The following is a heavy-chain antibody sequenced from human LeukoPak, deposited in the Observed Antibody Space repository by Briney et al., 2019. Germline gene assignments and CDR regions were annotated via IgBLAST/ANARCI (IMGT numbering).Heavy chain of an antibody. CDR2: ISSNGDNT. V-gene: IGHV3-64*01. D-gene: IGHD4-11*01. CDR1: GFTFSSYS. CDR3: AKVGSYSNYEYFDY. Sequence: GGSLRLSCAASGFTFSSYSMHWVRQAPGKGLEYVSAISSNGDNTYYANSVKGRFTISRDNSKNTLYLQMNSLRAEDTAVYYCAKVGSYSNYEYFDYWGQGTLVTVSS. J-gene: IGHJ4*02.